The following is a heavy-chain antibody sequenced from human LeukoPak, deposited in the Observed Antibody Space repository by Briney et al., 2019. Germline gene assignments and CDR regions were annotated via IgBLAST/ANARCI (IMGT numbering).Heavy chain of an antibody. CDR3: ARNDFWSGYTFDY. Sequence: SETLSLTCAVYGGSFSGYYWSWIRQPPGKGPEWIGEINHSGSTNYNPSLKSRVTISVDTSKNQFSLKLSSVTAADTAVYYCARNDFWSGYTFDYWGQGTLVTVSS. CDR2: INHSGST. CDR1: GGSFSGYY. D-gene: IGHD3-3*01. V-gene: IGHV4-34*01. J-gene: IGHJ4*02.